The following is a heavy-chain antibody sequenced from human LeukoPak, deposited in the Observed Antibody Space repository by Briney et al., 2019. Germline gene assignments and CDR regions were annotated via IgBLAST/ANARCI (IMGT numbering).Heavy chain of an antibody. V-gene: IGHV4-59*12. CDR3: ARGRISYSSSWSYNWFDP. J-gene: IGHJ5*02. D-gene: IGHD6-13*01. CDR2: IYKTGST. CDR1: GGSISTYY. Sequence: SETLSLTCTVSGGSISTYYWTWIRQSPGKGLEWIGDIYKTGSTRYSPSLKSRVTISVDTSKNQFSLKLSSVTAADTAVYYCARGRISYSSSWSYNWFDPWGQRTLVTVSS.